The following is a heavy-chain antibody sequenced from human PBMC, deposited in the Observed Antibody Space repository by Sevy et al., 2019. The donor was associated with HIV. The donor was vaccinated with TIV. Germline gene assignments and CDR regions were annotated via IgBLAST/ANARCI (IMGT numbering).Heavy chain of an antibody. V-gene: IGHV3-49*04. CDR1: GFTFGDYC. CDR2: LKSDVYGGTV. D-gene: IGHD6-13*01. CDR3: TRWKAAQSIFDY. Sequence: GGSLRLSCTASGFTFGDYCMSWVRQAPGKGLEWVAFLKSDVYGGTVDDAASVRGRFVISRDDSNTIAYLQMNDLKTEDTGVYYCTRWKAAQSIFDYWGQGALVTVSS. J-gene: IGHJ4*02.